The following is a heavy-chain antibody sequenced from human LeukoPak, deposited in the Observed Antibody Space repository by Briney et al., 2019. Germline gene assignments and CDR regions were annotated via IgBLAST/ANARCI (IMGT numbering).Heavy chain of an antibody. V-gene: IGHV4-34*01. CDR2: INHSGST. CDR3: ARRRVRGGSYAPGWFDP. Sequence: SETLSLTCAVYGGSFSGYYWSWIRRPPGKGLEWIGEINHSGSTNYNPSLKSRVTISVDTSKNQFSLKLSSVTAADTAVYYCARRRVRGGSYAPGWFDPWGQGTLVTVSS. D-gene: IGHD1-26*01. CDR1: GGSFSGYY. J-gene: IGHJ5*02.